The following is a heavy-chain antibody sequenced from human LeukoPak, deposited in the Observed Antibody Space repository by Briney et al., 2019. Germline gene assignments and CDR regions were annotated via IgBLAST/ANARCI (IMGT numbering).Heavy chain of an antibody. D-gene: IGHD6-19*01. Sequence: GGSLRLSCAASGFTFSSYWVHWVRQAPGKGLVWVSRINSDGSSTSYADSVKGRFTISRDNAKNTLYLQMNSLRAEDTAVYYCARSGIAVAGNDYWGQGTLVTVSS. CDR1: GFTFSSYW. J-gene: IGHJ4*02. CDR3: ARSGIAVAGNDY. V-gene: IGHV3-74*01. CDR2: INSDGSST.